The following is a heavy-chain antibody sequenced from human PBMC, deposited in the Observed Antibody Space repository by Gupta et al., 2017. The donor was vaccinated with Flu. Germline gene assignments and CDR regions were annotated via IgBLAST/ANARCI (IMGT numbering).Heavy chain of an antibody. J-gene: IGHJ4*02. CDR3: AKSLYCSGGACYSPADH. V-gene: IGHV3-33*03. Sequence: QVHLVESGGGVVQPGGSLRLSCAASGFTFSSYGMNWVRQAPGKGLEWVAVIWYDEKYKYYADSVKGRFTISRDNSKDTVYLQMNSLRAEDTAVYYCAKSLYCSGGACYSPADHWGQGTLVTVSS. CDR2: IWYDEKYK. CDR1: GFTFSSYG. D-gene: IGHD2-15*01.